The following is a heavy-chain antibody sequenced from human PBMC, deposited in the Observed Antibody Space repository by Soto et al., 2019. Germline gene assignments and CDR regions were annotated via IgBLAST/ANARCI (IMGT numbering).Heavy chain of an antibody. CDR2: IYHSGTT. CDR3: ARGPTEEFGMFVTNFYYYGLDV. D-gene: IGHD3-3*01. V-gene: IGHV4-4*02. CDR1: GYSINSSNG. J-gene: IGHJ6*02. Sequence: KPXETLCLTFSVSGYSINSSNGWNWVRQPPVKGLEWIGKIYHSGTTNYNPSLESRVTISVDKSKNQVSLKLTSVTAADTAVYYCARGPTEEFGMFVTNFYYYGLDVWGQGATVTVSS.